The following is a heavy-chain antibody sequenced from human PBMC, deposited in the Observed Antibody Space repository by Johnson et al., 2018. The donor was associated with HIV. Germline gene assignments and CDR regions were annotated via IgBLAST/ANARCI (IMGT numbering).Heavy chain of an antibody. CDR3: ARDRIKDNWSPNDAFDI. D-gene: IGHD1-1*01. Sequence: VQLVESGGGVVRPGGSLRLSCAASGFTFDDYGMSWVRQAPGKGLEWVSGIYWNGVRTGYGDSVTGRFTISRDNAKNSLYLQMNSLRAEDTALYYCARDRIKDNWSPNDAFDIWGQGTLVTVSS. V-gene: IGHV3-20*04. CDR1: GFTFDDYG. CDR2: IYWNGVRT. J-gene: IGHJ3*02.